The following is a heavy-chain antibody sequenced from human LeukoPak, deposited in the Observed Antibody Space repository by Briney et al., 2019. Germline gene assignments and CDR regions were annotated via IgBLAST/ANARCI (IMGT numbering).Heavy chain of an antibody. D-gene: IGHD3-16*01. Sequence: SETLSLTCIVSGGSISSSSYYWGWIRQPPGRGLEWIGSIYYSGGTYYNPSLKSRVTISVDTSKNQFSLKLSSVTAADTAVYYCARKSSLGLDHWGQGTLVTVSS. J-gene: IGHJ4*02. CDR3: ARKSSLGLDH. CDR2: IYYSGGT. CDR1: GGSISSSSYY. V-gene: IGHV4-39*01.